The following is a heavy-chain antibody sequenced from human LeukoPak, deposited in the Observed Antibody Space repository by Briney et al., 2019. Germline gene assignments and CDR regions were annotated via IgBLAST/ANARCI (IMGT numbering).Heavy chain of an antibody. Sequence: PGGSLRLSCAASGFTFSSYGMNWVRQAPGKGLEWVSSISSSSSYIYYADSVKGRFTISRDNAKNSLYLQMNSLRAEDTAVYYCARDWGTVTNYWGQGTLVTVSS. V-gene: IGHV3-21*01. D-gene: IGHD4-17*01. CDR3: ARDWGTVTNY. CDR1: GFTFSSYG. CDR2: ISSSSSYI. J-gene: IGHJ4*02.